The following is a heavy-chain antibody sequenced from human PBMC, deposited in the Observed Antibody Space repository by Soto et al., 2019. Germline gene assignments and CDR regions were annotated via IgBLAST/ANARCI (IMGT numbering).Heavy chain of an antibody. D-gene: IGHD6-19*01. CDR1: GDTFTDYY. CDR3: ARDPYHWESSGWYANWFDP. J-gene: IGHJ5*02. V-gene: IGHV1-46*01. Sequence: GASVKVSCKASGDTFTDYYIHWVRQAPGQGLEWMGTVNPSGGHTTYAQHFLGRVTMTRDTSTSTLYMELTSLTSDDTAIYYCARDPYHWESSGWYANWFDPWGQGTLVTVSS. CDR2: VNPSGGHT.